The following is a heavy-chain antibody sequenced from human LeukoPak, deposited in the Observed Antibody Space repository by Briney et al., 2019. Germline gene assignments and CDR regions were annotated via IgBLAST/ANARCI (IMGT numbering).Heavy chain of an antibody. V-gene: IGHV3-23*01. Sequence: PGGSLRLSCTASGFTFSSYAMSWVRQAPGKGLEWVSAISGSGGSTYYADSVKGRFTISRDNSKNTLYLQMNSLRAEDTAVYYCARGTTYYDFWSGYSKGVYFDYWGQGTLVTVSS. J-gene: IGHJ4*02. CDR1: GFTFSSYA. D-gene: IGHD3-3*01. CDR2: ISGSGGST. CDR3: ARGTTYYDFWSGYSKGVYFDY.